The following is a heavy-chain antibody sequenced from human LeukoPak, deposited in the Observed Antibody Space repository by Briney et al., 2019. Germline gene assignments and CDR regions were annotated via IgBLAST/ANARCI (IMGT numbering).Heavy chain of an antibody. CDR3: ARAGMVVVVPAAMGH. Sequence: ASVKVSCKASGGTFTSYAISWGRQAPGQGLEWMGWISAYNGNTNYAQKLQGRVTMTTDTSTSTAYMELRSLRSDDTAVYYCARAGMVVVVPAAMGHWGQGTLVTVSS. J-gene: IGHJ1*01. CDR1: GGTFTSYA. V-gene: IGHV1-18*01. D-gene: IGHD2-2*01. CDR2: ISAYNGNT.